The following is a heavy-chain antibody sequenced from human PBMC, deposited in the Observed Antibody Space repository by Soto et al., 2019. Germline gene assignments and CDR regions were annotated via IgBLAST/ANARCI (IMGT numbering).Heavy chain of an antibody. J-gene: IGHJ4*02. CDR1: GFTFSSYA. Sequence: PVGSLRLSCAASGFTFSSYAMSWVRQAPGKGLEWVSAISGSGGSTYYADSVKGRFTISRDNSKNTLYLQMNSLRAEDTAVYYCAKDKGWSARIKYVDYWGQGTLVTVSS. V-gene: IGHV3-23*01. CDR2: ISGSGGST. CDR3: AKDKGWSARIKYVDY. D-gene: IGHD2-15*01.